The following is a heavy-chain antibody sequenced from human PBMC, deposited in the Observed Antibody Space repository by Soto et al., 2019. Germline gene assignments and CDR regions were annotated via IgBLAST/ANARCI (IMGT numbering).Heavy chain of an antibody. V-gene: IGHV1-2*02. CDR2: INPNSGGT. Sequence: GASVKVSCKASGYTFTGYYMHWVRQAPGQGLEWMGWINPNSGGTNYAQKFQGRVTMTRDTSISTAYMELSRLRSDDTAVYYCARGKFDTARVINWCDPWGQGTLVTV. J-gene: IGHJ5*02. CDR1: GYTFTGYY. D-gene: IGHD5-18*01. CDR3: ARGKFDTARVINWCDP.